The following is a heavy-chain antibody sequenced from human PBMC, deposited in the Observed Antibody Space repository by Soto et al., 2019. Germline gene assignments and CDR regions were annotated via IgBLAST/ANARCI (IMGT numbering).Heavy chain of an antibody. D-gene: IGHD3-10*01. CDR3: AVAAVREIMAQESSGMAV. J-gene: IGHJ6*02. Sequence: QVQLVQSGAEVKTPGFSVKVSCKASGGTLSDYAISWVRQAPGQGLEWMGGIMPTVDSANYSQNFQGRLTISADESTSTANLQLSRLRSDDTAVYYCAVAAVREIMAQESSGMAVWGQGTTVIVSS. V-gene: IGHV1-69*01. CDR1: GGTLSDYA. CDR2: IMPTVDSA.